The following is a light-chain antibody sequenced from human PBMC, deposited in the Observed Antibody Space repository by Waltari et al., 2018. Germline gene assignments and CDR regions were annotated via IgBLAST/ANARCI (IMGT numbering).Light chain of an antibody. J-gene: IGLJ3*02. CDR1: SGHSTNI. CDR3: QTGGHGTWV. Sequence: QLVLTQSPSASASLGASVKLTCTLSSGHSTNIIAWLQQQPEKGPGYLMNVNSDGSHNKGAVIPARFSGSSSGDERYLTISSRQSEDEADYYCQTGGHGTWVFGGGTRLTVL. CDR2: VNSDGSH. V-gene: IGLV4-69*01.